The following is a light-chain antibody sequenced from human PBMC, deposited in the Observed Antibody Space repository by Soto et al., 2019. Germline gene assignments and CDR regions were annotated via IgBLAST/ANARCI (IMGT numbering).Light chain of an antibody. CDR2: AAS. J-gene: IGKJ3*01. Sequence: DIQMTQSPSSLSASVGDRVTITCRASQSISSYLNWYQQKPGKAPKLLIYAASSLPSGVPSRFSGSGSGTDFTLTISSLQPEEFATYYCQQSYSTPFTFGPGTKVDIK. V-gene: IGKV1-39*01. CDR3: QQSYSTPFT. CDR1: QSISSY.